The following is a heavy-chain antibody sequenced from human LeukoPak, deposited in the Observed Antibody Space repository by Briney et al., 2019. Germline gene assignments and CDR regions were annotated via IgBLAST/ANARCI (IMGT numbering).Heavy chain of an antibody. CDR1: GYSFTSYG. V-gene: IGHV1-18*01. Sequence: ASAKVSCKASGYSFTSYGISWVRQAPGQGLEWMGWISGYNYNTNYAQKFRGRVTMTTDTSTNTVDMELRSLRSDDTAVYYCARGKSVATAPRHPFDYWGQGTLVTVSS. CDR2: ISGYNYNT. D-gene: IGHD5-12*01. J-gene: IGHJ4*02. CDR3: ARGKSVATAPRHPFDY.